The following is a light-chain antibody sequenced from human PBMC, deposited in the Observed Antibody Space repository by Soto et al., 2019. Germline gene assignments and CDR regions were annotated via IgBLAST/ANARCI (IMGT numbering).Light chain of an antibody. CDR2: DAS. CDR3: QPYNSYPLT. CDR1: QSISSW. J-gene: IGKJ4*01. Sequence: DIQMTQSPSTLSASVGDRVTITCRASQSISSWLAWYQQKPGKAPKLLIYDASSLESGVPSRFSGSGSGTEFTLTISSLQPDDFATYYCQPYNSYPLTFGGGPKVDIK. V-gene: IGKV1-5*01.